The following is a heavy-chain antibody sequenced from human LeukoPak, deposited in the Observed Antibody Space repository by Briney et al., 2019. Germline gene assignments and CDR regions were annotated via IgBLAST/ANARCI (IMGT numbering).Heavy chain of an antibody. D-gene: IGHD3-10*01. CDR1: GGSFSGYY. V-gene: IGHV4-34*01. CDR3: VRVRGSGSRRRLFDY. Sequence: SETLSLTCAVYGGSFSGYYWSWIRQPPGKGLEWIGEINHSGSTNYNPSLKSRVTISVDTSKNQFSLKLSSVTAADTAVYYCVRVRGSGSRRRLFDYWGQGTLVTVSS. J-gene: IGHJ4*02. CDR2: INHSGST.